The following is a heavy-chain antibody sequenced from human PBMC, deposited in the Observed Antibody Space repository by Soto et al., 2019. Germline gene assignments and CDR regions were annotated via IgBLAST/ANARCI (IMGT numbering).Heavy chain of an antibody. CDR2: IIPIFGPA. D-gene: IGHD6-13*01. J-gene: IGHJ4*02. CDR1: GGTLSRSA. Sequence: QVQLVQSGAEVKKPGSSVKVSCKASGGTLSRSAISWVRQAPGQGLEWMGGIIPIFGPAIYAQKFRGSVSIIADESTRTAYMEMISLRSEDTAVYYFGTGSSWPKVESWGQGTLVTVSS. V-gene: IGHV1-69*01. CDR3: GTGSSWPKVES.